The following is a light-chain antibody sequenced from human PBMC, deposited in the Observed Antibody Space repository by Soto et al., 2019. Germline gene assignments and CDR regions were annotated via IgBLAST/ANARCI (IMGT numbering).Light chain of an antibody. CDR2: GAS. CDR1: QSVSTY. CDR3: QQYRSLPYT. V-gene: IGKV3-20*01. Sequence: EVVLTQSPGTLTLSPGERATLSCGASQSVSTYLAWYQQKPGQAPRLVVYGASYRPAGIPDRFTCSGSGTDFTFTITGLEPEDSAVYFCQQYRSLPYTFGQGAKLEIK. J-gene: IGKJ2*01.